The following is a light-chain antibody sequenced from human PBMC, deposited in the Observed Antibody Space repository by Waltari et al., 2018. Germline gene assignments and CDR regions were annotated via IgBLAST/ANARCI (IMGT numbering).Light chain of an antibody. Sequence: IVLTQSPGTLSLSPGDTGTLSCRASQSLSSSYLVWYQQRPGQAPRLLIYGSSNRATGIPDRFSGSGSGTHFTLIISGLEPEDSAVYYCQQFGSPPRGTFGQGTKLEIK. CDR2: GSS. V-gene: IGKV3-20*01. CDR3: QQFGSPPRGT. CDR1: QSLSSSY. J-gene: IGKJ2*01.